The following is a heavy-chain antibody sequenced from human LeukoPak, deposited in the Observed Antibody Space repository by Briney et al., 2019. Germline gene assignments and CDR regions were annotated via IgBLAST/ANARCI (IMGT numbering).Heavy chain of an antibody. Sequence: VASVKVSCKASGYTFTGYFIHWVRQAPGQGLEWMGWINPNSGDTNYAQKFQGRVTMTRDTSISTAYMELSRLRSDDTAVYYCAKTGGIAAAHWGQGTLVTVSS. CDR3: AKTGGIAAAH. D-gene: IGHD6-13*01. J-gene: IGHJ4*02. V-gene: IGHV1-2*02. CDR1: GYTFTGYF. CDR2: INPNSGDT.